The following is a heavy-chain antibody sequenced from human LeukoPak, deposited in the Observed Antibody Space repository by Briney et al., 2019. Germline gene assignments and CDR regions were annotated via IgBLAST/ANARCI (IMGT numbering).Heavy chain of an antibody. CDR3: ARDLSGVFGFLSFLDY. D-gene: IGHD3-3*01. CDR1: GFTFSSYG. V-gene: IGHV3-33*01. J-gene: IGHJ4*02. CDR2: IWYDGSNK. Sequence: GGSLRLSCAASGFTFSSYGMHWVRQAPGKGLEWVAVIWYDGSNKYYADSVKGRFTISRDNSKNTLYLQMNSLRAEDTAVYYCARDLSGVFGFLSFLDYWGQGTLVTVSS.